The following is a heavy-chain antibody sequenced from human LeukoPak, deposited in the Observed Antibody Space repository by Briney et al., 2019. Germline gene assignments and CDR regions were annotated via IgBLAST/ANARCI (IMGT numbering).Heavy chain of an antibody. D-gene: IGHD6-13*01. CDR3: ARGGPGWDSSSWYNY. V-gene: IGHV1-18*01. CDR1: GYTFTSYG. J-gene: IGHJ4*02. CDR2: TSAYNGNR. Sequence: ASVKVSCKTSGYTFTSYGIIWVRQAPGQGLEWMGWTSAYNGNRNYAQKLQGRVTMTTDTSTSTAYVELRSLRSDDTAVYYCARGGPGWDSSSWYNYWGQGTLVTVSS.